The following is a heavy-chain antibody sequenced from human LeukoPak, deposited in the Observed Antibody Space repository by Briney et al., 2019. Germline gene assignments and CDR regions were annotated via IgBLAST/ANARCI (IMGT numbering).Heavy chain of an antibody. Sequence: APVKVSCKASGYTFTSYDINWVRQATGQGLEWMGWMNPNSGNTGYAQKFQGRVTMTRNTSISTAYMELSSLRSEDTAVYYCARYCSGGSCYFWFDPWGQGTLVTVSS. CDR2: MNPNSGNT. V-gene: IGHV1-8*01. D-gene: IGHD2-15*01. J-gene: IGHJ5*02. CDR1: GYTFTSYD. CDR3: ARYCSGGSCYFWFDP.